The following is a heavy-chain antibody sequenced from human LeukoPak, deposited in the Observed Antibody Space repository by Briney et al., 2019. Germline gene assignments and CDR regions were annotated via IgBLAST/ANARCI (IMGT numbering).Heavy chain of an antibody. V-gene: IGHV3-33*08. CDR1: GFTFSNYW. Sequence: GGSLRLSCAASGFTFSNYWMTWVCQAPGKGLEWVAVIWYDGSNKYYADSVKGRFTISRDNSKNTLNLKMNSLRAEDTAVYYCARARLANYFDYWGQGTLVTVSS. J-gene: IGHJ4*02. CDR2: IWYDGSNK. CDR3: ARARLANYFDY.